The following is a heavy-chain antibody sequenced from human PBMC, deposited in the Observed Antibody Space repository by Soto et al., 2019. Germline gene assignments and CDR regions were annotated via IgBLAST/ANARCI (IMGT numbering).Heavy chain of an antibody. CDR1: GGSISSYY. J-gene: IGHJ6*02. Sequence: SLTCTASGGSISSYYWSWIRQPPGKGLEWIGYIYYSGSTNYDPSLKSRVTISVDTSKNQFSLKLSSVTAADTAVYYCARDRVDYGMDVWGQGTTVTVSS. V-gene: IGHV4-59*01. CDR3: ARDRVDYGMDV. CDR2: IYYSGST. D-gene: IGHD3-3*01.